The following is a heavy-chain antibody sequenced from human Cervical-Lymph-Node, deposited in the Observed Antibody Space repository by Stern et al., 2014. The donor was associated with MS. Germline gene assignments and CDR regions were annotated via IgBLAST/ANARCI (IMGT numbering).Heavy chain of an antibody. CDR1: GASIKTIGYF. CDR2: ISHSGVP. J-gene: IGHJ4*02. Sequence: QVQLQESGPGLVKPSQTLSLTCTVSGASIKTIGYFWSWVRQPPGKGLEWIGFISHSGVPFYTETLKSRVTLSQATSANQFSLRLTSVTAADTALYFCMRGDYWGRGILVAVSS. V-gene: IGHV4-31*03. CDR3: MRGDY.